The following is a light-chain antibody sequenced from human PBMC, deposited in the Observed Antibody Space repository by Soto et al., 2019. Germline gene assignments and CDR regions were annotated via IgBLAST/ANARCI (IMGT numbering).Light chain of an antibody. V-gene: IGKV1-8*01. CDR3: QQYYSYPPTT. CDR2: AAS. J-gene: IGKJ1*01. Sequence: AIRMTQSPSSLSASTGDRFTITCRASQGISSYLAWYQQKPGKAPKLLIYAASTLQSGVPSRFSGSGSGTDFTLTISCLQSEDFATYYCQQYYSYPPTTFGQGTKVDIK. CDR1: QGISSY.